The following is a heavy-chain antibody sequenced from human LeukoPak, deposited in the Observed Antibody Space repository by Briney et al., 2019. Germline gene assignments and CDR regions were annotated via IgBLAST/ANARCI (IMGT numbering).Heavy chain of an antibody. D-gene: IGHD2-2*01. CDR2: ISGSGGST. CDR3: AKSPSTGVVVPAVIQLYFDY. J-gene: IGHJ4*02. Sequence: GGSLRLSCAASGFTFSSYAMSWVRQAPGKGLEWVSAISGSGGSTYYADSVKGRFTISRDNSKNTLYLQMNSLRAEDTAVYYCAKSPSTGVVVPAVIQLYFDYWGQGTLVTVSS. V-gene: IGHV3-23*01. CDR1: GFTFSSYA.